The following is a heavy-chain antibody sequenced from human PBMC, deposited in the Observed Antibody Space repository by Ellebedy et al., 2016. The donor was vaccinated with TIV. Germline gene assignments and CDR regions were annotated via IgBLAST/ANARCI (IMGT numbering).Heavy chain of an antibody. Sequence: PGGSLRLSCVASGLTFSIYAMNWVRQAPGKGLEWVSVISGSGDSTYYADPVKGRFNISRDNSKNTLYLQMSSLRAEDTAVYSCAKDSRYRGGRELTVLDDWGQGTLVTVSS. D-gene: IGHD1-7*01. CDR2: ISGSGDST. CDR1: GLTFSIYA. CDR3: AKDSRYRGGRELTVLDD. J-gene: IGHJ4*02. V-gene: IGHV3-23*01.